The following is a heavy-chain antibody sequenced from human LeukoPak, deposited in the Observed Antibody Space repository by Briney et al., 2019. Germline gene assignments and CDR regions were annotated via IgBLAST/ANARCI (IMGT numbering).Heavy chain of an antibody. CDR2: ISWNSGDI. D-gene: IGHD6-13*01. CDR3: LAGYYYYYMDV. V-gene: IGHV3-9*01. J-gene: IGHJ6*03. Sequence: GGSLRLSCAASGFTFDDYAMHWVRQAPGKGLEWVSGISWNSGDIGYADSAKGRFTISRDNANNTLYLQMDGLRDEDTGVYYALAGYYYYYMDVWGKGTTVTVSS. CDR1: GFTFDDYA.